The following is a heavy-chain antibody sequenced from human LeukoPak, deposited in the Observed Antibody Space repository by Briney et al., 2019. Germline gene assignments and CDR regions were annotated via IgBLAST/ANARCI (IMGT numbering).Heavy chain of an antibody. J-gene: IGHJ3*02. Sequence: PGGSLRLSCAASGFTFSSYGMHWVRQAPGKGLEWVAFIRYDGSNKYYADSVKGRFTISRDNSKNTLYLQMNSLRAEDTAVYYCAKASRSWTIGYCSSTSCPGNAFDIWGQGTMVTVSS. D-gene: IGHD2-2*01. CDR3: AKASRSWTIGYCSSTSCPGNAFDI. V-gene: IGHV3-30*02. CDR1: GFTFSSYG. CDR2: IRYDGSNK.